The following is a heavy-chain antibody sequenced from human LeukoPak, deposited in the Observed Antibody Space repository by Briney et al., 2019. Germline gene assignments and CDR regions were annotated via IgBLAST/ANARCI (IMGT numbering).Heavy chain of an antibody. V-gene: IGHV3-48*04. J-gene: IGHJ6*04. CDR2: ISSSGSTI. D-gene: IGHD3-10*02. CDR1: GFTFSNYG. Sequence: GGSLRLSCAASGFTFSNYGMNWVRQTPGKGLEWVSYISSSGSTIYYADSVKGRFTISRDNAKNSLYLQMNSLRAEDTAVYYCAELGITMIGGVWGKGTTVTISS. CDR3: AELGITMIGGV.